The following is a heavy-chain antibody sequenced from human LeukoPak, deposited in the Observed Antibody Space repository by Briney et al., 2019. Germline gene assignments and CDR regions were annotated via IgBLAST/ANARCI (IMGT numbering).Heavy chain of an antibody. V-gene: IGHV1-2*02. J-gene: IGHJ3*02. CDR2: INPNSGGT. Sequence: ASVKVSCKASGYTFTAYSMHWVRQAPGQRLEWMGWINPNSGGTNYAQKFQGRVTMTRDTSITTAYMELSRLRYDDTAVYYCARDLDYYGSGSFFNIWGQGTMVTVSS. CDR3: ARDLDYYGSGSFFNI. CDR1: GYTFTAYS. D-gene: IGHD3-10*01.